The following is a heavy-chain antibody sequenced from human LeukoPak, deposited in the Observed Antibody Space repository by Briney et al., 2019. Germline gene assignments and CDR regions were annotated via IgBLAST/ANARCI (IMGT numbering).Heavy chain of an antibody. Sequence: GGSLRLSCAASGFTFSNAWMSWVRQAPGKGLEWVGRIKSKTDGGTTDYAAPVKGRFTISRDDSKNTLYLQMNGLKTEDTAVYYCTTYIAAAGTVFDHWGQGTLVTVSS. J-gene: IGHJ4*02. CDR2: IKSKTDGGTT. CDR1: GFTFSNAW. V-gene: IGHV3-15*01. D-gene: IGHD6-13*01. CDR3: TTYIAAAGTVFDH.